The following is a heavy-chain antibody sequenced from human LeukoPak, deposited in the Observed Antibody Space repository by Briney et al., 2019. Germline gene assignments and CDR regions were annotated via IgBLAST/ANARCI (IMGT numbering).Heavy chain of an antibody. CDR3: ARGYGSGSYYIGY. J-gene: IGHJ4*02. Sequence: SETLSLTCTVSGGPISSYYWSWIRQPPGKGLEWIGYIYYSGSTNYNPSLKSRVTISVDTSKNQFSLKLSSVTAADTAVYYCARGYGSGSYYIGYWGQGTLVTVSS. CDR1: GGPISSYY. CDR2: IYYSGST. D-gene: IGHD3-10*01. V-gene: IGHV4-59*08.